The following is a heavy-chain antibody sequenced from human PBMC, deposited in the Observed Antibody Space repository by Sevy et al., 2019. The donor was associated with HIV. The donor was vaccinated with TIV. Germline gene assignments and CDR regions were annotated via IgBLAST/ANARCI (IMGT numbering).Heavy chain of an antibody. CDR1: GNTFTVYF. Sequence: ASVNVSCKASGNTFTVYFVYWVRQAPGQGLEWMGWINPNSGDTNYAQNFQGRVTMTSDASISTAYMELSSLTSDDTAVYYCARGVTIFGVDYYFQHWGQGALVTVSS. D-gene: IGHD3-3*01. CDR3: ARGVTIFGVDYYFQH. J-gene: IGHJ1*01. CDR2: INPNSGDT. V-gene: IGHV1-2*02.